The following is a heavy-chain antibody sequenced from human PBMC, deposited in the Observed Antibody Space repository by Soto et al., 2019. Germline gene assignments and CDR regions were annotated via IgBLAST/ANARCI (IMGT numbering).Heavy chain of an antibody. D-gene: IGHD5-18*01. J-gene: IGHJ4*02. Sequence: QVQLVQSGAEVKKPGSSVKVSCKASGGTFSSYAISWVRQAPGQGLEWMGGIIPIFGTANYAQKFQGRVTITADKATSTAYGELSSLRAEDTAVYYCARDSGDDTDTAIVPFDYWDQGTLVTVSS. CDR1: GGTFSSYA. V-gene: IGHV1-69*06. CDR2: IIPIFGTA. CDR3: ARDSGDDTDTAIVPFDY.